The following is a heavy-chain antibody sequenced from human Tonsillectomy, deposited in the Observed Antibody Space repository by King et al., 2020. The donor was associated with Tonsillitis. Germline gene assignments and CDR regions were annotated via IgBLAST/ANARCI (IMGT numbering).Heavy chain of an antibody. D-gene: IGHD5-12*01. V-gene: IGHV3-23*04. Sequence: VQLVESGGGLVQIGGSLRLSCAACGFTFSSYAMSWVRQAPGKGLEWVSSISGSGGSTYSADSVKGRFTISRDNSKNTLYLQMNSLRAEDTAVYYCAKDKVATMPRDAFDLWGQGTMVTVSS. CDR2: ISGSGGST. J-gene: IGHJ3*01. CDR3: AKDKVATMPRDAFDL. CDR1: GFTFSSYA.